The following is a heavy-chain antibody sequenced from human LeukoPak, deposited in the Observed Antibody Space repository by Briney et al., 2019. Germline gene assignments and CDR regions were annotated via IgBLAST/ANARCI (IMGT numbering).Heavy chain of an antibody. CDR2: IYYSGST. J-gene: IGHJ6*02. V-gene: IGHV4-59*08. D-gene: IGHD1-26*01. CDR1: SGSISSYY. CDR3: ARLGSYYYGMDV. Sequence: SETLSLTCTVSSGSISSYYWSWIRQPPGKGLEWIGYIYYSGSTNYNPSLKSRVTISVDTSKNQFSLKLSSVTAADTAVYYCARLGSYYYGMDVWGQGTTVTVSS.